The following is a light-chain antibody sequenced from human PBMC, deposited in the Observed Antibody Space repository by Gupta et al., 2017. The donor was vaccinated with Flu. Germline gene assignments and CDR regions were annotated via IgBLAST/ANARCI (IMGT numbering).Light chain of an antibody. CDR1: SGSTTYV. Sequence: QLVLTQSPSASAPMGASVKLTCTLSSGSTTYVTAWHQQQPGKGPRYLMKVNSDGTYRKGDGIPDLFSCSSSGSERYLSSSSLQSEDEGDYYGQTWNMGTYVVFGGGTKLTVL. CDR2: VNSDGTY. J-gene: IGLJ2*01. V-gene: IGLV4-69*01. CDR3: QTWNMGTYVV.